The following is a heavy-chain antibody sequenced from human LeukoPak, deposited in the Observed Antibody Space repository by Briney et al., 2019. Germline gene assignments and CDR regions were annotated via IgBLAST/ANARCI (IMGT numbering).Heavy chain of an antibody. D-gene: IGHD6-13*01. J-gene: IGHJ4*02. V-gene: IGHV3-30*03. Sequence: GGSLRLSCAASGFTVSSNYMSWVRQAPGEGLDWVAVISYDGSNKYYSDSVKGRFTISRDNSKNTLYLQMNSLRAEDTAVYYCARGIAAAVLDYWGQGTLATVSS. CDR3: ARGIAAAVLDY. CDR2: ISYDGSNK. CDR1: GFTVSSNY.